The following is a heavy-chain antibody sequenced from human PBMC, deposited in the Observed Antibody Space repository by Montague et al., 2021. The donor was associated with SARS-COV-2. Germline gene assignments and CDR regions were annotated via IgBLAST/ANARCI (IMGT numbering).Heavy chain of an antibody. CDR3: ARFPTSYYYDSKAAPATPDAFDI. Sequence: SETLSLTCTVSGGSISSSGYYWGWLRQPPGKGLEWIGSIYYGGSTYYNPSLKSRVTISVDTSKNQFSLKLSSVTAADTAVYYCARFPTSYYYDSKAAPATPDAFDIWGQGTMVTVSS. CDR2: IYYGGST. J-gene: IGHJ3*02. D-gene: IGHD3-22*01. V-gene: IGHV4-39*01. CDR1: GGSISSSGYY.